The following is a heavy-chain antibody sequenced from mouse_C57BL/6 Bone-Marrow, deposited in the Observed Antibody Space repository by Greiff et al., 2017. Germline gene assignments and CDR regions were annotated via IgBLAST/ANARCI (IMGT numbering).Heavy chain of an antibody. CDR2: IDPSDSET. CDR3: ARKGGTAQPYYFDY. D-gene: IGHD3-2*02. CDR1: GYTFTSYW. J-gene: IGHJ2*01. V-gene: IGHV1-52*01. Sequence: QVQLQQPGAELVRPGSSVKLSCKASGYTFTSYWMHWVKQRPIQGLEWIGNIDPSDSETHYNQKFKDKATLTVDKSSSTAYMQLSSLTSEDSAVYYCARKGGTAQPYYFDYWGQGTTLTVSA.